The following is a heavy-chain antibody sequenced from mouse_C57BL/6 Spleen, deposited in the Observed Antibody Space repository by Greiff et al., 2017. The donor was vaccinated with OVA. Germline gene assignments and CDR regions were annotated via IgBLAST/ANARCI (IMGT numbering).Heavy chain of an antibody. V-gene: IGHV1-81*01. J-gene: IGHJ4*01. D-gene: IGHD1-1*01. CDR1: GYTFTSYG. Sequence: VKLQQSGAELARPGASVKLSCKASGYTFTSYGISWVKQRTGQGLEWIGEIYPRSGNTYYNEKFKGKATLTADKSSSTAYMELRSLTSEDSAVYFCARRGTTVVPYYYAMDYWGQGTSVTVSS. CDR2: IYPRSGNT. CDR3: ARRGTTVVPYYYAMDY.